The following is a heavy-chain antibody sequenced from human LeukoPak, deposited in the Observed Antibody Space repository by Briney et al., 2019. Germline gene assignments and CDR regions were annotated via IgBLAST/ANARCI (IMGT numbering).Heavy chain of an antibody. V-gene: IGHV3-48*03. Sequence: GGSLRLSCAASGFTFSSYEMNWLRQAPGKGLEWVSYISSSGSTIYYADSVKGRFTIPRDNAKNSLYLQMNSLRAEDTAVYCCARALGGSYPPAAFDIWAQGTTVTVSS. J-gene: IGHJ3*02. D-gene: IGHD1-26*01. CDR2: ISSSGSTI. CDR3: ARALGGSYPPAAFDI. CDR1: GFTFSSYE.